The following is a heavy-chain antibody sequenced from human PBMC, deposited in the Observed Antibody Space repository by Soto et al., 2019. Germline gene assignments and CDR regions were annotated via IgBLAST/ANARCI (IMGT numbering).Heavy chain of an antibody. CDR1: GGSMSSSNW. V-gene: IGHV4-4*02. CDR2: THHSGRT. CDR3: ASSEATVLDY. J-gene: IGHJ4*02. D-gene: IGHD4-17*01. Sequence: QVQLQESGPGLVKPSGTLSLTCTVSGGSMSSSNWWNWVRQPPGKGLEWIGETHHSGRTNYNPSLRSRVTISVDKSKTHFPLKLRSVTAAAAAVYYCASSEATVLDYWGQGTLVTVSS.